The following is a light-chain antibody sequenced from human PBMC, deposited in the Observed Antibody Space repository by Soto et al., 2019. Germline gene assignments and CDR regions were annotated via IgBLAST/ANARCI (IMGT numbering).Light chain of an antibody. CDR2: GAS. Sequence: EIALAQSPGTLSLSPGERATLSCRASQSVTSRYLAWYQQRPGQAPRLLIYGASNRATGIPERFSGSGSGTDFTLTIGRLEPQDSAMYYCQQYVISVTFGQGTRLEIK. CDR3: QQYVISVT. J-gene: IGKJ5*01. V-gene: IGKV3-20*01. CDR1: QSVTSRY.